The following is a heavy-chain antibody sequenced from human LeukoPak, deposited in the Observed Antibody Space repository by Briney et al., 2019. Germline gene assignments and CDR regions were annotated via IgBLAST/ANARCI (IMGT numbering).Heavy chain of an antibody. CDR1: GGSISTSSYY. J-gene: IGHJ6*04. D-gene: IGHD3-22*01. V-gene: IGHV4-39*07. CDR2: IFYSGST. Sequence: SETLSLTCTVSGGSISTSSYYWGWVRQPPGKGLEWIGNIFYSGSTYYSPSLKSRVTISLDTSRDQFSLKLNSVTAADTAVYYCAKSNGYGLVDIWGKGTTVTVSS. CDR3: AKSNGYGLVDI.